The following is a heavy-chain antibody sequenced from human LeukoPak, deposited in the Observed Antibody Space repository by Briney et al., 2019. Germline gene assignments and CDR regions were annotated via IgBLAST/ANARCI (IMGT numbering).Heavy chain of an antibody. CDR3: ARARGSSWYIWFDP. Sequence: SETLSLTCAVYGGSFSGYYWSWIRQPPGKGLEWIGEINHSGSTNYSPSLKSRVTISVDTSKNQFSLKLSSVTAADTAVYYCARARGSSWYIWFDPWGQGTLVTVSS. J-gene: IGHJ5*02. CDR1: GGSFSGYY. CDR2: INHSGST. V-gene: IGHV4-34*01. D-gene: IGHD6-13*01.